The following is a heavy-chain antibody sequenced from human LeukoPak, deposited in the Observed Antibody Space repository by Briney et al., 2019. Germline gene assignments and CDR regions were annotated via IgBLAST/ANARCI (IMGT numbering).Heavy chain of an antibody. CDR2: IYSGGST. Sequence: GGSLRLSCAASGFSFSPYSMNWVRQAPGKGLEWVSVIYSGGSTYYADSVKGRFTISRDNSKNTLYLQMNSLRAEDTAVYYCAREGRGGDGWYFDLWGRGTLVTVSS. J-gene: IGHJ2*01. CDR3: AREGRGGDGWYFDL. D-gene: IGHD5-24*01. CDR1: GFSFSPYS. V-gene: IGHV3-53*01.